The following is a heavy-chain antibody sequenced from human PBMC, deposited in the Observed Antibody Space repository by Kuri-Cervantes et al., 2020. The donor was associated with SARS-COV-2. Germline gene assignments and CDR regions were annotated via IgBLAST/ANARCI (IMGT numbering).Heavy chain of an antibody. V-gene: IGHV4-61*01. Sequence: GSLRLSCTVSGGPVSSGSYYWSWIRQPPGKGLEWIGYIYYSGSTNYNPSLKSRVTISVDTSKNQFSLKLSSVTAADTAVYYCARGVTIFGEDVWGQGTTVTVSS. CDR1: GGPVSSGSYY. J-gene: IGHJ6*02. CDR2: IYYSGST. D-gene: IGHD3-3*01. CDR3: ARGVTIFGEDV.